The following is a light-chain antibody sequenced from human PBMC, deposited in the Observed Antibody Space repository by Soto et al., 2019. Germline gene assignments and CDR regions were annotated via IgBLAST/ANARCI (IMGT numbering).Light chain of an antibody. V-gene: IGLV2-8*01. CDR3: SSYAGSTVV. CDR1: SSDVGGYNY. J-gene: IGLJ2*01. Sequence: QSALTQPPSASGSPGQSVTISCTGTSSDVGGYNYVSWYQQNPGKAPKLMIYEVSKRPSGVPDRFSGSKSGNTASLTVSGLQAEDEADYYCSSYAGSTVVFGGGTQLTVL. CDR2: EVS.